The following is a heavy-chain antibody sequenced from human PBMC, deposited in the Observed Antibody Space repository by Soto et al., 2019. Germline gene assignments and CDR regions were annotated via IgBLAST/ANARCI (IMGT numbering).Heavy chain of an antibody. CDR3: ARVFPSRCYALDI. CDR2: IIPIFGTA. V-gene: IGHV1-69*05. Sequence: GASVKVSCKASGRTFSSYAISWVRQAPGQGLEWMGGIIPIFGTANYAQKFQGRVTMTTDTSTSTVYMELSSLRSEDTAVYYCARVFPSRCYALDIWGQGTKVTVSS. D-gene: IGHD2-15*01. CDR1: GRTFSSYA. J-gene: IGHJ3*02.